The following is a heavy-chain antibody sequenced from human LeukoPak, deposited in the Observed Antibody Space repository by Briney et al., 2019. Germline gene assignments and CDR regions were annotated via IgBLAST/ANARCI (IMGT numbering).Heavy chain of an antibody. J-gene: IGHJ4*02. CDR2: ITYDGSNK. D-gene: IGHD1-26*01. CDR1: GFTFSSNA. CDR3: ARGLLGAPTSYFDY. V-gene: IGHV3-30-3*01. Sequence: GGSLRLSCAASGFTFSSNAMHWVRQAPGKGLEWVAVITYDGSNKYYADSVKGRFTISRDNSKNTLYLQMNNLRAEDTAVYYCARGLLGAPTSYFDYWGQGNLVTVSS.